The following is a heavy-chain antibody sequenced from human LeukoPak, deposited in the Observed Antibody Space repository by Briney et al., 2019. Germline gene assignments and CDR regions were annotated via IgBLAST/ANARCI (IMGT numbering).Heavy chain of an antibody. Sequence: ASVKVSCKASGYTLTDYYMHWVRQAPGHGLEWIGWISPDSGRTGFAQKFQGRVTMTRDTSISTAYMELSRLGYDDTAVYYCARDTRSSYLQYYFDYWGQGTLVTVSS. CDR1: GYTLTDYY. J-gene: IGHJ4*02. CDR3: ARDTRSSYLQYYFDY. D-gene: IGHD5-24*01. CDR2: ISPDSGRT. V-gene: IGHV1-2*02.